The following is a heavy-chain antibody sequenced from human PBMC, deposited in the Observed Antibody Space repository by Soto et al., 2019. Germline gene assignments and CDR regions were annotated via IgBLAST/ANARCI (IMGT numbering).Heavy chain of an antibody. CDR2: IYYSGST. Sequence: SETLSLTCTVSGGSISSSSYYWGWIRQPPGKGLEWIGSIYYSGSTYYNPSLKSRVTISVDTSKNQFSLKLSSVTAADTAVYYCATPRGANQGGIAAAGSFDYWGQGTLVTVSS. CDR3: ATPRGANQGGIAAAGSFDY. V-gene: IGHV4-39*01. D-gene: IGHD6-13*01. J-gene: IGHJ4*02. CDR1: GGSISSSSYY.